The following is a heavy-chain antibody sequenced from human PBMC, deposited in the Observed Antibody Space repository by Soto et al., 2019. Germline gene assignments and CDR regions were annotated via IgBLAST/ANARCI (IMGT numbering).Heavy chain of an antibody. CDR2: ISSRTGSSK. J-gene: IGHJ4*02. CDR1: GFTFTTYG. D-gene: IGHD2-8*01. CDR3: ARKGVSNLDY. Sequence: GGSLRLSCAASGFTFTTYGMSWVRQAPGKGLEWVSFISSRTGSSKEYADSVRGRFTVSRDNAKNSVYLQMNSLRVEDTAVYYCARKGVSNLDYWGQGTLVTVSS. V-gene: IGHV3-21*01.